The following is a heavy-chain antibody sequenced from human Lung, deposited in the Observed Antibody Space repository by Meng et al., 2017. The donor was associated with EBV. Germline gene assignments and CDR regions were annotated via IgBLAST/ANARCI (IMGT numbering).Heavy chain of an antibody. D-gene: IGHD2-15*01. J-gene: IGHJ4*02. CDR3: ASGTPGRSYCDY. V-gene: IGHV1-18*01. CDR1: GYSFGSYG. CDR2: FVNYVDT. Sequence: QHQLLQCGPEVKKPGASGSVYCKSSGYSFGSYGRGWVGQAPGQGLEWMGWFVNYVDTYPAPKFQGRVTMTTDTHTNTAFMELRSLTSDDTAVYYCASGTPGRSYCDYWGQGTLVTVSS.